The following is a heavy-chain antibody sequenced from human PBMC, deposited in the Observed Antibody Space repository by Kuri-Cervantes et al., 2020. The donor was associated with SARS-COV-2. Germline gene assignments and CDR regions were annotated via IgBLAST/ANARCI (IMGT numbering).Heavy chain of an antibody. CDR1: GFTFSSYW. V-gene: IGHV3-7*01. J-gene: IGHJ4*02. CDR2: IKQDGSEK. D-gene: IGHD4-17*01. CDR3: ARDSDSGDYQEVFDY. Sequence: LSLTCAASGFTFSSYWMSWVRQAPGKGLEWVANIKQDGSEKYYVDSVKGRFTISRDNAKNSLYLQMNSLRAEDTAVYYCARDSDSGDYQEVFDYWGQGTLVTVSS.